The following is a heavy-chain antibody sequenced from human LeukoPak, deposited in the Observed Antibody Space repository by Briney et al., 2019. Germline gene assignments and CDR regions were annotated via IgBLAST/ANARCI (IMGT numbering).Heavy chain of an antibody. V-gene: IGHV1-18*01. J-gene: IGHJ5*02. D-gene: IGHD3-22*01. CDR1: GYTFTSFV. CDR3: ARGHWSNDSTTSRFDP. CDR2: ISAYNGNT. Sequence: ASVKVSCKTSGYTFTSFVITWVRQAPGQGLEWMGWISAYNGNTNYAQKLQGRVTMTTDTSTSTAYMEMRSLRSDDTAVYYCARGHWSNDSTTSRFDPWGQGILVTVSS.